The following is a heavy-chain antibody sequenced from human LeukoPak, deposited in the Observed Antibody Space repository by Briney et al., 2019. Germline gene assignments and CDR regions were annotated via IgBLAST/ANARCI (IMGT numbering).Heavy chain of an antibody. CDR3: AREYCSGGSCHSDY. D-gene: IGHD2-15*01. J-gene: IGHJ4*02. V-gene: IGHV3-30-3*01. Sequence: GGSLRLSCAASGFTFSSYAMHWVRQAPGKGLEWVAVISYDGSNKYYADSVKGRFTISRDNSKNTLYLQMNSLRAEDTAVYYCAREYCSGGSCHSDYWGQGTLVTVSS. CDR2: ISYDGSNK. CDR1: GFTFSSYA.